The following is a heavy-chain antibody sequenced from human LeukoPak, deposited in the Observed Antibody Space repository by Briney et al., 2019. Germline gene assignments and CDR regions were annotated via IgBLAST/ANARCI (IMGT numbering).Heavy chain of an antibody. CDR3: ARHTYGGNEYYYYYGMDV. J-gene: IGHJ6*02. D-gene: IGHD4-23*01. CDR2: ISAYNGNT. CDR1: GYTFTSYG. Sequence: GASVKVSCKASGYTFTSYGISWVRQAPGQGLEWMGWISAYNGNTNYAQKLQGRVTMTTDKSTSTAYMELRRLRSDDTAVYYCARHTYGGNEYYYYYGMDVWGQGTTVTVSS. V-gene: IGHV1-18*01.